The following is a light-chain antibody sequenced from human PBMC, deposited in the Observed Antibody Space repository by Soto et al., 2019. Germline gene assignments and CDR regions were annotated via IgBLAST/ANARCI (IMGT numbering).Light chain of an antibody. CDR3: SSYTTSGSLV. CDR2: DVS. V-gene: IGLV2-14*01. J-gene: IGLJ2*01. CDR1: SSDVCGYNY. Sequence: QSALTQPASVSGSPGQSITISCTGTSSDVCGYNYVSWYQQHPGKAPKLMIYDVSNRPSGVSNRFSGSKSGNTASLTISGLQAEDDADYYCSSYTTSGSLVFGLGTKLIVL.